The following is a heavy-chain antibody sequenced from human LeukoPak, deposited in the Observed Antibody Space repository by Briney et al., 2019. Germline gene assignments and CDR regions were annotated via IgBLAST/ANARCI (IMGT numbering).Heavy chain of an antibody. Sequence: GGSLRLSCAASGFTLSSYDMHWVRQAPGKGLEWVAVISYDGSNKYYADSVKGRFTISRDNSKNTLYLQMNSLRAEDTAVYYCAKPPPYCGGDCFFDYWGQGTLVTVSS. J-gene: IGHJ4*02. CDR3: AKPPPYCGGDCFFDY. CDR1: GFTLSSYD. V-gene: IGHV3-30*18. D-gene: IGHD2-21*02. CDR2: ISYDGSNK.